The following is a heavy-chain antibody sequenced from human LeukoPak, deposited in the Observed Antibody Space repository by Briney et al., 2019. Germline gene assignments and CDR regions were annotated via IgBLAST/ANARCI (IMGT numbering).Heavy chain of an antibody. Sequence: SETLSLTCAVYGGSFSGYYWSWICQPPGKGLEWIGEINHSGSTNYNPSLKSRVTISVDTSKNQFSLKLSSVTAADTAVYYCARGGNYYDSSGYYIDYWGQGTLVTVSS. CDR3: ARGGNYYDSSGYYIDY. J-gene: IGHJ4*02. V-gene: IGHV4-34*01. D-gene: IGHD3-22*01. CDR2: INHSGST. CDR1: GGSFSGYY.